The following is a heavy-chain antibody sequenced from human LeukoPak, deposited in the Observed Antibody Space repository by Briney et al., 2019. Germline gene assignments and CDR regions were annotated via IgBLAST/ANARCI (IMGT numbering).Heavy chain of an antibody. Sequence: SVKVSCKASGGTFSSYAISWVRQAPGQGLEWMGRIIPIFGTANYAQKFQGRVTITTDESTSTAYMELSRLRSEDTAVYYCASYVVVVAAKGPFDIWGQGTMVTVSS. CDR1: GGTFSSYA. J-gene: IGHJ3*02. CDR2: IIPIFGTA. V-gene: IGHV1-69*05. D-gene: IGHD2-15*01. CDR3: ASYVVVVAAKGPFDI.